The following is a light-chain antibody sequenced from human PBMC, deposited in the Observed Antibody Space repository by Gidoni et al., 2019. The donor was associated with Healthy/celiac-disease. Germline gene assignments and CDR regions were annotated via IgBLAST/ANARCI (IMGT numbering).Light chain of an antibody. Sequence: IVLTHSPLSLPVTPGEPASISCRSSQSLLHSNGYNYLDWYLQKPGQAPQLLIYLGSNRASGVPDRFSGSGSGTEFTLKISRVEAEDVGVYYCMQALQTLWTFGQGTKVEIK. CDR1: QSLLHSNGYNY. V-gene: IGKV2-28*01. CDR3: MQALQTLWT. J-gene: IGKJ1*01. CDR2: LGS.